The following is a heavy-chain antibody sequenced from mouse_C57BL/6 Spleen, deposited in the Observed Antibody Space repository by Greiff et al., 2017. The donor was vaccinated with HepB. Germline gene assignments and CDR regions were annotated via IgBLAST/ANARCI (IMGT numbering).Heavy chain of an antibody. CDR3: VRHENYYGSSYTIDYAMDY. Sequence: EVQLVESGGGLVQPKGSLKLSCAASGFSFNTYAMNWVRQAPGKGLEWVARIRSKSNNYATDYADSVKDRFTISRDDSESMLYLQMNNLKTEDTAMYYCVRHENYYGSSYTIDYAMDYWGQGTSVTVSS. D-gene: IGHD1-1*01. V-gene: IGHV10-1*01. CDR2: IRSKSNNYAT. CDR1: GFSFNTYA. J-gene: IGHJ4*01.